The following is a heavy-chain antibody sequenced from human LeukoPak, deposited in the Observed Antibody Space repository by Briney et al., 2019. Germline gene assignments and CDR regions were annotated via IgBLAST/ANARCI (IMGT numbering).Heavy chain of an antibody. CDR2: IYATDLT. Sequence: PSVTLSRTCTVSGRSIRSVDWNWIRQSAGKGLEWIGRIYATDLTNYNPSLKSRVTLSVDMSKNELSLTLKSVTAADTAVYYCARGFGSGTSPIALWGQGALVTVSS. D-gene: IGHD3-10*01. J-gene: IGHJ4*02. CDR1: GRSIRSVD. CDR3: ARGFGSGTSPIAL. V-gene: IGHV4-4*07.